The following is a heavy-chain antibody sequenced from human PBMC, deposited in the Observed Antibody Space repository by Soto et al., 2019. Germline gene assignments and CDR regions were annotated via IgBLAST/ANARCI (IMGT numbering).Heavy chain of an antibody. CDR2: IYTSGST. V-gene: IGHV4-4*07. Sequence: QVQLQESGPGMVKPSETLSLTCTVSGGSISSYYWSWIRQPAGKGLEWIGRIYTSGSTNYNPSLKSRVTMSVDTSKNQFSLKLSSVTAADTAVYYCARENVSSGYYYRSFDYWGQGTLVTVSS. CDR1: GGSISSYY. CDR3: ARENVSSGYYYRSFDY. D-gene: IGHD3-22*01. J-gene: IGHJ4*02.